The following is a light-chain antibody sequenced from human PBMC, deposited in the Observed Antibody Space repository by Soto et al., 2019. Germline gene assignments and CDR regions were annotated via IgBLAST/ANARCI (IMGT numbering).Light chain of an antibody. CDR1: SSNIGSNT. V-gene: IGLV1-44*01. CDR2: SNN. CDR3: AAWDDSLNGYV. J-gene: IGLJ1*01. Sequence: QSALTQPPSASGTPGQRVTISCSGRSSNIGSNTVNWYQQLPGTAPKLLIYSNNQRPSGVPDRFSGSKSGTSASLPISGLQSENEADYYCAAWDDSLNGYVFGTGTKVTVL.